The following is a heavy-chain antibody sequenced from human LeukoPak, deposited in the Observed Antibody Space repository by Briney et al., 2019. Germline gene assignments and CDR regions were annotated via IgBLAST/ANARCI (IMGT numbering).Heavy chain of an antibody. CDR2: IYYSGST. CDR3: ARDEMYSSGWYYFDY. CDR1: GGSISSYY. Sequence: SETLSLTCTVSGGSISSYYWSWIRQPPGKGLEWIGYIYYSGSTNYNPSLKSRVTISVHTSKNQFSLKLSSVTAADTAVYYCARDEMYSSGWYYFDYWGQGTLVTVSS. J-gene: IGHJ4*02. V-gene: IGHV4-59*01. D-gene: IGHD6-19*01.